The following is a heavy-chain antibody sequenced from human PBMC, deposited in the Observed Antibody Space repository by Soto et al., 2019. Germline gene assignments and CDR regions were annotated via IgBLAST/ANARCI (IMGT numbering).Heavy chain of an antibody. CDR1: GYSFTSYW. CDR3: ARQGVLRFLEWLPRDQDYYYYYGMDV. V-gene: IGHV5-51*01. CDR2: IYPGDSDT. Sequence: PVESLKISCKGSGYSFTSYWIGWVRQMPGKVLEWIGIIYPGDSDTRYSPSFQGQVTISADKSISTAYLQWSSLKASDTAMYYCARQGVLRFLEWLPRDQDYYYYYGMDVWGQGTTVTVSS. J-gene: IGHJ6*02. D-gene: IGHD3-3*01.